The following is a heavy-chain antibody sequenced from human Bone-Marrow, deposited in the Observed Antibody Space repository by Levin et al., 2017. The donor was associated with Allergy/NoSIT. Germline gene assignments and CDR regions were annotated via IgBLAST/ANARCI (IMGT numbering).Heavy chain of an antibody. V-gene: IGHV1-3*01. Sequence: GESLKISCKASGYTFTKHAIHWVRQAPGQRLEWMGWINAGNGNTKFSPKFQGRLTINRDTSATTVSIELSSLRSEDTALYYCARGELVTNAPYYYYGMDVWGQGTTVTVSS. D-gene: IGHD2-8*01. CDR3: ARGELVTNAPYYYYGMDV. J-gene: IGHJ6*02. CDR2: INAGNGNT. CDR1: GYTFTKHA.